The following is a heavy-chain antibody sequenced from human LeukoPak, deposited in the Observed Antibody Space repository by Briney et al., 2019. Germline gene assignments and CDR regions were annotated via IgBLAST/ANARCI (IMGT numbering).Heavy chain of an antibody. D-gene: IGHD5-18*01. V-gene: IGHV5-51*01. J-gene: IGHJ4*02. CDR1: GYSFTSYW. CDR3: AKMAAMASFDY. Sequence: GESLKISCKGSGYSFTSYWIGWVRQMPGKGLEWMAIINPADSDTRYSPSFQGQVTISADKSISTAYLQWSSLKASDTAMYYCAKMAAMASFDYWGQGTLSPSPQ. CDR2: INPADSDT.